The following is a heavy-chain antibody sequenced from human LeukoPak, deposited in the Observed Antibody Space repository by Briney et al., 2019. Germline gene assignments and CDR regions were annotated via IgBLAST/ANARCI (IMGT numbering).Heavy chain of an antibody. V-gene: IGHV4-34*01. D-gene: IGHD3-16*02. CDR2: INHSGST. CDR3: ARVEVIGSTRYFDY. CDR1: GGSFSGYY. Sequence: PSETPSLTCAVYGGSFSGYYWSWIRQPPGKGLEWIGEINHSGSTNYNPSLKSRLSMSVDTSNNQFSLRLTSVTAADTAVYYCARVEVIGSTRYFDYWGQGAMVSVPS. J-gene: IGHJ4*02.